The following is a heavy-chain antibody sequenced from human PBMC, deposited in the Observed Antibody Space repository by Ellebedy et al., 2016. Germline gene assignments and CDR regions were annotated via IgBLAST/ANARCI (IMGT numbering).Heavy chain of an antibody. CDR2: INHSGST. Sequence: SETLSLTXTVSGGSISSSSYYWGWIRQPPGKGLEWIGEINHSGSTNYNPSLKSRVTISVDTSKNQFSLKLSSVTAADTAVYYCARGGVWYWAKGFMDVWGKGTTVTVSS. V-gene: IGHV4-39*07. J-gene: IGHJ6*03. D-gene: IGHD2-8*01. CDR3: ARGGVWYWAKGFMDV. CDR1: GGSISSSSYY.